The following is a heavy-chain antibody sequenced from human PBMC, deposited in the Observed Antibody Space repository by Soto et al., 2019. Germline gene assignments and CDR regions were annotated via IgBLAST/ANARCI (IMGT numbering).Heavy chain of an antibody. CDR3: AKGKGSTTTYTPFDS. CDR2: FGCSGGGT. D-gene: IGHD1-26*01. V-gene: IGHV3-23*01. Sequence: GRSLRLSCEAAAFTFSRMAISCVPHAQGKGLEWGLTFGCSGGGTYYADSVKGRFTISRDNLKSSLYLQMSNLRAEDTAIYYCAKGKGSTTTYTPFDSLEQGTLVISSS. J-gene: IGHJ5*01. CDR1: AFTFSRMA.